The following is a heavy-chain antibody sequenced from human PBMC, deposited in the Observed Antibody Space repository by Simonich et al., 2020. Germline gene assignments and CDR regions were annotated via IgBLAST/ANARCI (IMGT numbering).Heavy chain of an antibody. CDR1: GGSISSSSYY. CDR2: IYYSGST. D-gene: IGHD6-13*01. CDR3: ARHAGFAFDI. Sequence: QLQLQESGPGLVKPSETLSLTCTVSGGSISSSSYYWGWIRQPPGKGLEWIGSIYYSGSTSYNPSLKSRVTISVDTSKNQFSLKLISVTAADTAVYYCARHAGFAFDIWCQGTMVTVSS. V-gene: IGHV4-39*01. J-gene: IGHJ3*02.